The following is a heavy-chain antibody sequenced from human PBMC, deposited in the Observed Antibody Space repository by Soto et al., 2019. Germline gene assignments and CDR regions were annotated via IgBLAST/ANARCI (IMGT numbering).Heavy chain of an antibody. CDR1: RFTFISLP. CDR3: TKLSPYNNGWIYYFDY. V-gene: IGHV3-23*01. J-gene: IGHJ4*02. CDR2: ISASGTTT. D-gene: IGHD6-25*01. Sequence: SLTLSCRSTRFTFISLPISWVHQPPPNGLENVSSISASGTTTNYADSAKGRVTSSRESSTNTLYLQLNSLRADDTGVYSCTKLSPYNNGWIYYFDYRGQATLVTVSS.